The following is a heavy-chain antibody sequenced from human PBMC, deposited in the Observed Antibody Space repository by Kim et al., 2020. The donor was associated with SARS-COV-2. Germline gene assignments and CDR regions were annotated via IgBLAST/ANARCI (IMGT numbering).Heavy chain of an antibody. Sequence: GGSLRLSCAASGFTFSSYSMNWVRQAPGKGLEWVSSISSSSSYIYYADSVKGRFTISRDNAKNSLYLQMNSLRAEDTAVYYCARDWEDYGDSYWGQGTLVTVSS. CDR3: ARDWEDYGDSY. D-gene: IGHD4-17*01. V-gene: IGHV3-21*01. CDR1: GFTFSSYS. J-gene: IGHJ4*02. CDR2: ISSSSSYI.